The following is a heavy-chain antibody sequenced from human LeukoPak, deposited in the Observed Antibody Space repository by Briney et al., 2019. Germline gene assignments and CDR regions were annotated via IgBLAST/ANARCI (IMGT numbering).Heavy chain of an antibody. CDR1: GYTFISYG. D-gene: IGHD3-10*01. V-gene: IGHV1-18*01. CDR3: ARDGRFGELSDY. J-gene: IGHJ4*02. CDR2: ISAYNGNT. Sequence: ASVKVSCKASGYTFISYGISWVRRAPGQGLEWMGWISAYNGNTNYAQKLQGRVTMTTDTSTSTAYMELRSLRSDDTAVYHCARDGRFGELSDYWGQGTLVTVSS.